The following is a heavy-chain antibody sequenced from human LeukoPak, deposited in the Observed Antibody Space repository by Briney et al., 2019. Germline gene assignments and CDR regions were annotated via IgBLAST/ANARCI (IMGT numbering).Heavy chain of an antibody. CDR2: IYYSGST. J-gene: IGHJ6*02. Sequence: SETLSLNCTVSGGSISSSSYYWGWIRQPPGKGLEWIESIYYSGSTYYNPSLKSRVTISVDTSKNQFSLKLSSVTAADTAVYYCARTRAAAGTSKLGPGYYYYYGMDVWGQGTTVTVSS. D-gene: IGHD6-13*01. CDR3: ARTRAAAGTSKLGPGYYYYYGMDV. V-gene: IGHV4-39*01. CDR1: GGSISSSSYY.